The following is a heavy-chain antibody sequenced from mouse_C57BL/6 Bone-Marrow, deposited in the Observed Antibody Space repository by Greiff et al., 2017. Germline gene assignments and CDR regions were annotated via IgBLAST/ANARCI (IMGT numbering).Heavy chain of an antibody. CDR3: ARSSYYYGRLFAY. CDR2: ISDGGSYT. D-gene: IGHD1-1*01. Sequence: EVKLEESGGGLVKPGGSLKLSCAASGFTFSSYALSWVRQTPEKRLEWVATISDGGSYTYYPDNVKGRFTISSDNAKNNMYLQMSHLKSEDTAMYYCARSSYYYGRLFAYWGQGTLVTVSA. J-gene: IGHJ3*01. V-gene: IGHV5-4*03. CDR1: GFTFSSYA.